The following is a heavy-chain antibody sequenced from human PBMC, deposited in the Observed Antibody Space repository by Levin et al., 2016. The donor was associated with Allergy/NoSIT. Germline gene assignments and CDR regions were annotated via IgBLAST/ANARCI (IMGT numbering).Heavy chain of an antibody. V-gene: IGHV2-70*11. CDR3: ARVIRTWRSHDYVWGSPDSNHYYGLDV. Sequence: WIRQPPGKALEWLARIHWDGERYYSPSLKTRLTISKDTSKNQVVLRMTNMDPVDTATYYCARVIRTWRSHDYVWGSPDSNHYYGLDVWGQGTTVTVSS. D-gene: IGHD3-16*01. CDR2: IHWDGER. J-gene: IGHJ6*02.